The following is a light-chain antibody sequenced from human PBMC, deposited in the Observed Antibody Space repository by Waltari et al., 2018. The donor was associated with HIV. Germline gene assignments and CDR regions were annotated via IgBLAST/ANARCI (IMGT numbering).Light chain of an antibody. Sequence: QSVLPQPPSVSGAPGQRVTITCTGSSSYIGAGYAVHWYQQLPGTAPKLLIYCNSNRPSGVPDRFSGSKSGTSASLAITGLQAEDEADYYCQSYDSSLSAWVFGGGTKLTVL. CDR2: CNS. CDR1: SSYIGAGYA. V-gene: IGLV1-40*01. CDR3: QSYDSSLSAWV. J-gene: IGLJ3*02.